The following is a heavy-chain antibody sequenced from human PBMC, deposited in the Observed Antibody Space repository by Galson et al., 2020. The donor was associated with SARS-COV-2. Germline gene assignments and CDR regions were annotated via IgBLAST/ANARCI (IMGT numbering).Heavy chain of an antibody. D-gene: IGHD3-22*01. J-gene: IGHJ5*02. Sequence: SETLSLTCAVYGGSFSGYYWSWIRQPPGKGLEWIGEINHSGSTNYNPSLKSRVTISVDTSKNQFSLKVSSVTAADSAVYYCARGRITTIVLVNYKYNYFDPWGQGTLVSVSS. CDR2: INHSGST. V-gene: IGHV4-34*01. CDR1: GGSFSGYY. CDR3: ARGRITTIVLVNYKYNYFDP.